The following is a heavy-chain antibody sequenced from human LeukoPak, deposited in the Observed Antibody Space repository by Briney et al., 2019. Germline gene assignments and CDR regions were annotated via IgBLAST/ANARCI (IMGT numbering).Heavy chain of an antibody. CDR2: IIPIFGTA. CDR1: GGTFSSYA. V-gene: IGHV1-69*05. D-gene: IGHD6-6*01. Sequence: ASVKVSCKASGGTFSSYAISWVRQAPGHGLEWMGGIIPIFGTANYAQKFQGRVTITTDESTSTAYMELSSLRSEDTAVYYCARDRDSSHHDAFDIWGQGTMVTVSS. J-gene: IGHJ3*02. CDR3: ARDRDSSHHDAFDI.